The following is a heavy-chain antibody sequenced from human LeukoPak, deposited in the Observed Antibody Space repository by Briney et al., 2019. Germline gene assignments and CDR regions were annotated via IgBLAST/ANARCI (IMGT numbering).Heavy chain of an antibody. V-gene: IGHV1-2*02. D-gene: IGHD3-3*01. CDR3: ARLFSGPLSHWSGYYDTRIDY. CDR2: INPNSGGT. CDR1: GYTFTGYY. Sequence: ASVKVSCKASGYTFTGYYMHWVRQAPGQGLEWMGWINPNSGGTNYAQKFQGRVTMTRDTSISTAYMELSRLRSDDTAVYYCARLFSGPLSHWSGYYDTRIDYWGQGTLVTVSS. J-gene: IGHJ4*02.